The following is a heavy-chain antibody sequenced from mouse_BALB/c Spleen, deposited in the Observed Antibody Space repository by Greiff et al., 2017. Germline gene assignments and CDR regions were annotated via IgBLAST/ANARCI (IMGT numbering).Heavy chain of an antibody. D-gene: IGHD1-1*01. J-gene: IGHJ1*01. CDR1: GYTFTSYW. CDR3: ARLYGYGYFDV. CDR2: INPSTGYT. V-gene: IGHV1-7*01. Sequence: VKLLESGAELAKPGASVKMSCKASGYTFTSYWMHWVKQRPGQGLEWIGYINPSTGYTEYNQKFKDKATLTADKSSSTAYMQLSSLTSEDSAVYYCARLYGYGYFDVWGAGTTVTVSS.